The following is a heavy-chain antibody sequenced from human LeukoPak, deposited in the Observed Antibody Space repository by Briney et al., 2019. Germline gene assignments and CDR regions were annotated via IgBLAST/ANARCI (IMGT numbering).Heavy chain of an antibody. V-gene: IGHV3-33*01. CDR3: ARGQLLFDY. Sequence: PGRSLRLSCAASGFTFSSYGLHWVRQAPGKGLEWVAVIWYDGNKKYYADSAKARFTISRDNSKNTLYLQMNSLRAEDTAVYYCARGQLLFDYWGQGTLVTVSS. J-gene: IGHJ4*02. D-gene: IGHD2-2*01. CDR1: GFTFSSYG. CDR2: IWYDGNKK.